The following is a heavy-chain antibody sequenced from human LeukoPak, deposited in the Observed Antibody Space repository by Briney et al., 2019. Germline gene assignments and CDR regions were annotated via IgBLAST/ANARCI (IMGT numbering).Heavy chain of an antibody. Sequence: SETLSLTCTVSGGSISSGGYYWSWIRQHPGKGLEWIGYIYYSGSTYYNPSLKSRVTISVDTSKNQFSLKLSSVTAADTAVYYCARERYSYGYFRVPKFDYWGQGTLVTVSS. CDR2: IYYSGST. D-gene: IGHD5-18*01. V-gene: IGHV4-31*03. J-gene: IGHJ4*02. CDR1: GGSISSGGYY. CDR3: ARERYSYGYFRVPKFDY.